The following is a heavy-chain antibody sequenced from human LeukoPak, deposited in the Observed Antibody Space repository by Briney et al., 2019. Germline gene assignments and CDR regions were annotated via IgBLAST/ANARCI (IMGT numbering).Heavy chain of an antibody. Sequence: GGSLRLSCAASGFTFCSYAMSWVRQAPGKGLEWVSASGSGGTTYYADSLKGRFTISRDNSKNTLYLQMNSLRAEDTAVYYCAETSTVLTAYFDFWGQGTLVTVSS. J-gene: IGHJ4*02. CDR1: GFTFCSYA. CDR2: SGSGGTT. V-gene: IGHV3-23*01. CDR3: AETSTVLTAYFDF. D-gene: IGHD4-23*01.